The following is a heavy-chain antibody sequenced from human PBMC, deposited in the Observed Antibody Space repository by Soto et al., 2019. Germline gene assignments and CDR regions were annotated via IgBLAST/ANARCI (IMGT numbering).Heavy chain of an antibody. CDR2: ISGSGFKK. D-gene: IGHD1-26*01. Sequence: GGALRLSYTASGFIFDNFGMSWVRQAPGKGLEWISSISGSGFKKYYADSVKGRFTISRDNSKSTVYLELNNLSAEDTAVYHCAKNQGVELVPLATVDWFDPWGQGSVVTFSS. CDR3: AKNQGVELVPLATVDWFDP. CDR1: GFIFDNFG. J-gene: IGHJ5*02. V-gene: IGHV3-23*01.